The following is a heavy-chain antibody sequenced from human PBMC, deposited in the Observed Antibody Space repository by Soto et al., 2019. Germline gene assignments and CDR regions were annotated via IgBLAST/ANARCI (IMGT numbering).Heavy chain of an antibody. J-gene: IGHJ6*03. CDR3: ARASVTTVARYYYYYMDV. D-gene: IGHD4-4*01. CDR2: IYYSGST. Sequence: SETLSLTCTVPGGSISSYYWSWIRQPPGKGLEWIGYIYYSGSTNYNPSLKSRVTISVDTSKNQFSLKLSSVTAADTAVYYCARASVTTVARYYYYYMDVWGQGTTVTVSS. V-gene: IGHV4-59*01. CDR1: GGSISSYY.